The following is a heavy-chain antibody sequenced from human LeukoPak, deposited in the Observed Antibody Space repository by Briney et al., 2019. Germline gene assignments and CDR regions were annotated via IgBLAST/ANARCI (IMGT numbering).Heavy chain of an antibody. J-gene: IGHJ4*02. V-gene: IGHV3-30*02. D-gene: IGHD5-18*01. CDR3: AKDPYSYGSYFDY. Sequence: GGSLRLSCAASGFTFSGCGMHWVRRAPGKGLEWVAFIWYDGRDKYYADSVKGQFTISRDNSKNTLYLQMNSLRAEDTAVYYCAKDPYSYGSYFDYWGQGTLVTVSS. CDR2: IWYDGRDK. CDR1: GFTFSGCG.